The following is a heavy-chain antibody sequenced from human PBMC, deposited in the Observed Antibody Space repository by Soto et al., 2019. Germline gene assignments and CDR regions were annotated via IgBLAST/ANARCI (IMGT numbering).Heavy chain of an antibody. CDR3: TTGSTSTKNY. CDR1: GFTFSNAW. CDR2: IKSKTDGGTT. D-gene: IGHD6-6*01. J-gene: IGHJ4*02. Sequence: EVQLVESGGGLVKPGGSLRLSCAASGFTFSNAWLSWVRQAPGKRLEWVGRIKSKTDGGTTDYTAPVKGRFTISRDDSKNTLYLQMNSLKTEDTAVYYCTTGSTSTKNYWGQGALVAVSS. V-gene: IGHV3-15*01.